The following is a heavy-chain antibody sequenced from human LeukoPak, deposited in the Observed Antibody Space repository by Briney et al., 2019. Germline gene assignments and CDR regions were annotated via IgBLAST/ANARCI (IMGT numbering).Heavy chain of an antibody. Sequence: ASVKVSCKASGGTFSSYAISWVRQAPGQGLEWMGWINPNSGGTNYAQKFQGWVTMTRDTSISTAYMELSRLRSDDTAVYYCARSDSSFDYWGQGTLVTVSS. V-gene: IGHV1-2*04. CDR1: GGTFSSYA. CDR2: INPNSGGT. D-gene: IGHD6-13*01. J-gene: IGHJ4*02. CDR3: ARSDSSFDY.